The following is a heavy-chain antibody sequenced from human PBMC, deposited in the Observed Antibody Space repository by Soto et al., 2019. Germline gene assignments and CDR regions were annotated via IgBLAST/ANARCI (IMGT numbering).Heavy chain of an antibody. Sequence: PSETLSLTCAVYGGSFSGYYWSWIRQPPGKGLEWIGEINHSGSTNYNPSLKSRVTISVDTSKNQFSLKLSSVTAADTAVYYCAREEKAGGSGRVWYYSYMDVWGKGTTVTVSS. CDR1: GGSFSGYY. V-gene: IGHV4-34*01. CDR2: INHSGST. J-gene: IGHJ6*03. D-gene: IGHD3-10*01. CDR3: AREEKAGGSGRVWYYSYMDV.